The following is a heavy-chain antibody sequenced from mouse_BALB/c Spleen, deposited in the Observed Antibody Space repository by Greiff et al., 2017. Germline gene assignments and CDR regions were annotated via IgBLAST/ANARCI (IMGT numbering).Heavy chain of an antibody. V-gene: IGHV2-2-2*01. D-gene: IGHD1-2*01. CDR1: GFSLTSYG. J-gene: IGHJ1*01. Sequence: QVQLKESGPGLVQPSQSLSITCTVSGFSLTSYGVHWVRQSPGKGLEWLGVIWSGGSTDYNAAFISRLSISKDNSKSQVFFKMNSLQADDTAIYYCVRKLTTATYFDVWGAGTTVTVSS. CDR2: IWSGGST. CDR3: VRKLTTATYFDV.